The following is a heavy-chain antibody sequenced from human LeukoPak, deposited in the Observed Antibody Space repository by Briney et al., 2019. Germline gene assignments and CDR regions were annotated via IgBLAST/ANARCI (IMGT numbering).Heavy chain of an antibody. CDR1: GYSISNGFY. V-gene: IGHV4-38-2*02. J-gene: IGHJ4*02. CDR2: VYHTGST. CDR3: ARVAGVEVAPATSY. Sequence: NPSETLSLTCTVSGYSISNGFYWAWIRQPPGKGLEWIGSVYHTGSTYSNPSLKSRVTISVDTSKNQFSLSLTSVTAADTAVYYCARVAGVEVAPATSYWGQGTLVTVSS. D-gene: IGHD2-15*01.